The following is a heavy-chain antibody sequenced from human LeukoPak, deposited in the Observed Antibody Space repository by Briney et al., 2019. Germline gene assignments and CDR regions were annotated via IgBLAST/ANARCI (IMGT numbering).Heavy chain of an antibody. CDR3: ARDVWTGVAVSDY. CDR2: IKEDGSIQ. D-gene: IGHD6-19*01. CDR1: GFTFISYW. Sequence: GGSLRLSCLASGFTFISYWMTWVRQPPGKGREWLANIKEDGSIQNYLHSVRGRFTISRDKAKTSLYLQLNSLRADDTAVYYWARDVWTGVAVSDYWGQGTLVTVSS. J-gene: IGHJ4*02. V-gene: IGHV3-7*01.